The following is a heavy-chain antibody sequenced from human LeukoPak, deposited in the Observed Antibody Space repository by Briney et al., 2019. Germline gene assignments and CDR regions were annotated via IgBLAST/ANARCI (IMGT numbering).Heavy chain of an antibody. CDR2: IDSGSSST. D-gene: IGHD5-12*01. Sequence: GGSLRLSCAVSGFPFSDYYMNWIRQAPGKGLEWVSYIDSGSSSTYYADSVKGRFTISRDNAKNSLYLQMNSLRAEDTAVYYCARVGRSGYSGYDGSSTGVWGQGTTVTVSS. J-gene: IGHJ6*02. V-gene: IGHV3-11*06. CDR1: GFPFSDYY. CDR3: ARVGRSGYSGYDGSSTGV.